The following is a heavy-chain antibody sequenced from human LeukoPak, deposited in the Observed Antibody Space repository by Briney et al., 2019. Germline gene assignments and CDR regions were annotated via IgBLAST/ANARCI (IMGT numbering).Heavy chain of an antibody. Sequence: ASVKVSCKASGYTFTRYGISWVRQAPGQGLEWMGWISGYNGNIKYAQKVQGRVTMTTDTSTSTAYMGLRSLRSDDTAVYYCARDCSGGSCYDGVDYWGQGTLVTV. CDR1: GYTFTRYG. CDR2: ISGYNGNI. CDR3: ARDCSGGSCYDGVDY. J-gene: IGHJ4*02. D-gene: IGHD2-15*01. V-gene: IGHV1-18*01.